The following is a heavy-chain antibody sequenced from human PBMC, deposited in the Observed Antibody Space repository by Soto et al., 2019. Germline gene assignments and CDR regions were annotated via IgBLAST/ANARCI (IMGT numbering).Heavy chain of an antibody. J-gene: IGHJ4*02. CDR2: INHSGST. V-gene: IGHV4-34*01. Sequence: SETLSLTCAVYGGSFSGYYWSWIRQPPGKGLEWIGEINHSGSTNYNPSLKSRVTISVDTSKNQFSLKLSSVTAADTAVYYCARDYYGSGTLGYWGQGTLVTVSS. CDR3: ARDYYGSGTLGY. D-gene: IGHD3-10*01. CDR1: GGSFSGYY.